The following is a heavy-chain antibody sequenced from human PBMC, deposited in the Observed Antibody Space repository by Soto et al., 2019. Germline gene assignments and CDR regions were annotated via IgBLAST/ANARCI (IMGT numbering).Heavy chain of an antibody. CDR2: FDPEDGET. CDR1: GYTLTELS. D-gene: IGHD3-10*01. J-gene: IGHJ4*02. CDR3: ATGPNYYGSGSYYNGYFDY. V-gene: IGHV1-24*01. Sequence: ASVKVSGKVSGYTLTELSMHWVRQAPGKGLEWMGGFDPEDGETIYAQKFQGRVTMTEDTSTDTAYMELSSLRSEDTAVYYCATGPNYYGSGSYYNGYFDYWGQGTLVTVSS.